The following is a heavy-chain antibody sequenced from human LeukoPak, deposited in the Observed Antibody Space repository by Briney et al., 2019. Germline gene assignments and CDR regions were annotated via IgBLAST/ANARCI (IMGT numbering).Heavy chain of an antibody. J-gene: IGHJ6*03. Sequence: SETLSLTCAVYGGSYSGYYWSWIRQPPGKGLEWIGEINHSGSTNYNPSLKSRVTISVDTSKNQFSLKLSSVTAADTAVYYCARSGYSSSSEYYYYYYMDVWGKGTTVTVSS. CDR3: ARSGYSSSSEYYYYYYMDV. CDR2: INHSGST. D-gene: IGHD6-6*01. V-gene: IGHV4-34*01. CDR1: GGSYSGYY.